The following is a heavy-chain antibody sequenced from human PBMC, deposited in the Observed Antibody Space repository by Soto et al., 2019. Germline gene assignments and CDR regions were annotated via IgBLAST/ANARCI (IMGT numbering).Heavy chain of an antibody. CDR1: GYSFAGYW. CDR2: IDPSDSQT. Sequence: PGESLKLSCKGSGYSFAGYWITWVRQKPGKGLEWMGRIDPSDSQTYCSPSFRGHVTISVTKSITTVFLQWSSLRASDTAMYYCARQIYDSDTGPNFQYYFDSWGQGTPVTVSS. D-gene: IGHD3-22*01. CDR3: ARQIYDSDTGPNFQYYFDS. J-gene: IGHJ4*02. V-gene: IGHV5-10-1*01.